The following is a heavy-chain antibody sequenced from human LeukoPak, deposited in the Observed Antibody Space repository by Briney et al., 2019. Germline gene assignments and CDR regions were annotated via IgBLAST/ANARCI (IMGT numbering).Heavy chain of an antibody. J-gene: IGHJ4*02. CDR1: GGSISSGYY. V-gene: IGHV4-38-2*01. D-gene: IGHD6-19*01. CDR2: IYHSGST. Sequence: SGTLSLTCAISGGSISSGYYWGWIRQPPGKGLEWIGSIYHSGSTYYNPSLKSRVTISVDTSKNQFSLKLSSVTAADTAVYYCARRRVAGAFEFWGQGTLVTVSS. CDR3: ARRRVAGAFEF.